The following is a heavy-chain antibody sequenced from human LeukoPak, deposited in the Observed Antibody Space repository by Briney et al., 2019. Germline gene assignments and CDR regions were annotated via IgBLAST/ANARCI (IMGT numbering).Heavy chain of an antibody. CDR2: IYHSGST. V-gene: IGHV4-30-2*01. J-gene: IGHJ5*02. Sequence: PSETLSLTCAVSGGSISSGGYSWSWIRQPPGKGLEWIGYIYHSGSTYYNPSLKSRVTISVDRSKNQFSLKLTSVTAADTAVYYCARLGRGTTSCYTRWFDPWGQGTLVTVSS. CDR1: GGSISSGGYS. D-gene: IGHD2-2*02. CDR3: ARLGRGTTSCYTRWFDP.